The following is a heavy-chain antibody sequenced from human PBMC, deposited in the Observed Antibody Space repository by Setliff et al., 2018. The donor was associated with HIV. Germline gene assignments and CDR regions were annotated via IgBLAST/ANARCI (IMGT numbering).Heavy chain of an antibody. D-gene: IGHD6-19*01. CDR3: ARDPGSGWYVNRYLDY. V-gene: IGHV3-74*01. J-gene: IGHJ4*02. CDR1: GFTLTSSW. CDR2: FRGDDRTT. Sequence: GGSLRLSCAVSGFTLTSSWIHWVRQAPGKGLVWVSRFRGDDRTTNYADSVKGRFTFSSDNAKNTVYLQMDALRAEDTAVYYCARDPGSGWYVNRYLDYWGQGTQVTVSS.